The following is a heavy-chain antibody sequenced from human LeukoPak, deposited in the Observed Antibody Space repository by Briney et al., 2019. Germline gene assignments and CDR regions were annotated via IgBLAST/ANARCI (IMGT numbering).Heavy chain of an antibody. J-gene: IGHJ4*02. CDR1: SGSISNFY. Sequence: SETLSLTCTVSSGSISNFYWSWIRQPPGKGLEWIGEINHSGSTNYNPSLKSRVTISVDTSKNQFSLKLSSVTAADTAVYYCARGPPSDYDSSGYYHFDYWGQGTLVTVSS. CDR2: INHSGST. CDR3: ARGPPSDYDSSGYYHFDY. V-gene: IGHV4-34*01. D-gene: IGHD3-22*01.